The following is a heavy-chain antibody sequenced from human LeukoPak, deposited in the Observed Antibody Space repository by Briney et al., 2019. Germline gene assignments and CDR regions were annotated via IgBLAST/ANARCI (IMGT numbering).Heavy chain of an antibody. V-gene: IGHV5-51*01. J-gene: IGHJ5*02. CDR3: ARSIAVAGRGNWFGP. CDR2: IYPGDSDT. D-gene: IGHD6-19*01. CDR1: GYSFTSYW. Sequence: GESLKISCKGSGYSFTSYWIGWVRQMPGKGLEWMGIIYPGDSDTRYSPSFQGQVTISADKSISTAYLQWSSLKASDTAMYYCARSIAVAGRGNWFGPWGQGTLVTVSS.